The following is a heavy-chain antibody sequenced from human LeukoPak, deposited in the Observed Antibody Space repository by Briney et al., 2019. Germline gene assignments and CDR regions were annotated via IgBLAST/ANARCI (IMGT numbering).Heavy chain of an antibody. J-gene: IGHJ5*02. D-gene: IGHD6-13*01. Sequence: ASVKVSCKASGYTFTSYGISWVRQAPGQGLEWMGWISAYNGNTNYAQKFQGRVTMTRDTSISTAYMELSRLRSDDTAVYYCARDSHSSSWYAPSLKNWFDPWGQGTLVTVSS. V-gene: IGHV1-18*01. CDR2: ISAYNGNT. CDR3: ARDSHSSSWYAPSLKNWFDP. CDR1: GYTFTSYG.